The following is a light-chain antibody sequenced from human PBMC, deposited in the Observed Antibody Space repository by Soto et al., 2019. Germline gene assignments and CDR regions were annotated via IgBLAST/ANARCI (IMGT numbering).Light chain of an antibody. CDR3: SSFTGRFTFNYV. V-gene: IGLV2-14*01. Sequence: QSVLTQPASVSGSPGQSITISCTGTSSDVGAYNYVSWYQQHPGKAPKIIIYEVTNRPSGVSNRFSGSKSGNTASLTISGLQADDDADYYCSSFTGRFTFNYVFGTGTKVTVL. CDR2: EVT. J-gene: IGLJ1*01. CDR1: SSDVGAYNY.